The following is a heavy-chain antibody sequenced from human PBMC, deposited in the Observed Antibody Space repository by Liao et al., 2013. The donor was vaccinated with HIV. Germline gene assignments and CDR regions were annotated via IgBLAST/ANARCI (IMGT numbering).Heavy chain of an antibody. D-gene: IGHD3-3*01. J-gene: IGHJ4*02. CDR3: ASSIFGVVMPVYYFDY. Sequence: HVQLQQWGAGLLKPSETLSLTCAVYGGSFSGYYWSWIRQPPGKGLEWIGEINHSGSTNYNPSLKSRVTISVDTSKNQFSLKLSSVTAADTAVYYCASSIFGVVMPVYYFDYWGQGTLVTVSS. CDR1: GGSFSGYY. CDR2: INHSGST. V-gene: IGHV4-34*01.